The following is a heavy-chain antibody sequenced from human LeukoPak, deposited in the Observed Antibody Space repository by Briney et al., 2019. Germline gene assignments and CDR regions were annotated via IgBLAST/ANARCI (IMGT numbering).Heavy chain of an antibody. D-gene: IGHD3-10*01. V-gene: IGHV3-23*01. J-gene: IGHJ4*02. Sequence: GGSLRLSCAASGSTFSSYAMSWVRQAPGKGLEWVSTIGGSGGSTYYADSVKGRFTISRDNSKNTLYLQMNSLRAEDTAVYYCAKGGGTMVRGPPPDYWGQGTLVTVSS. CDR2: IGGSGGST. CDR1: GSTFSSYA. CDR3: AKGGGTMVRGPPPDY.